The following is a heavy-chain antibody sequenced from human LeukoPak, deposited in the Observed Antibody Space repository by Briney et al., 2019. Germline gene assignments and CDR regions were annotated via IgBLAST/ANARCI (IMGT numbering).Heavy chain of an antibody. V-gene: IGHV1-2*02. CDR3: ARQEGYCSGGSCYPGWFDP. Sequence: ASVKVSCKASGYTFTSYGISWVRQAPGQGLEWMGWINPNSGGTNYAQKFQGRVTMTRDTSISTAYMELSRLRSDDTAVYYCARQEGYCSGGSCYPGWFDPWGQGTLVTVSS. J-gene: IGHJ5*02. CDR1: GYTFTSYG. CDR2: INPNSGGT. D-gene: IGHD2-15*01.